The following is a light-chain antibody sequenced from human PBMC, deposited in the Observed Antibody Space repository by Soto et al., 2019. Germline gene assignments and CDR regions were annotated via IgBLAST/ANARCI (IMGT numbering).Light chain of an antibody. CDR3: QQYNNWPPWT. Sequence: EVVLIQSPATLSLSPGERATLSCRASQSVNTYLAWYQHKPGQAPRLLIYDASNRASGIPARFSGRGSETDFTLTISSLEPEDSAVYYCQQYNNWPPWTFGQGTKVEIK. CDR1: QSVNTY. CDR2: DAS. J-gene: IGKJ1*01. V-gene: IGKV3-11*01.